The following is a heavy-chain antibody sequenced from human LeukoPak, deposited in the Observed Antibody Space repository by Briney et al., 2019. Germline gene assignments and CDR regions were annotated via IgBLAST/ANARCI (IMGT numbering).Heavy chain of an antibody. J-gene: IGHJ1*01. CDR1: GFTFSSYA. D-gene: IGHD6-13*01. V-gene: IGHV3-23*01. Sequence: GGSLRLSCAASGFTFSSYAMSWVRQAPGKGLEWVSAIRGSGGSTYYADSVKGRFTISRDNSKSTLYLQMNSLRAEDTAVYYCAKEASSSWVRRGYFQHWGQGTLVTVSS. CDR3: AKEASSSWVRRGYFQH. CDR2: IRGSGGST.